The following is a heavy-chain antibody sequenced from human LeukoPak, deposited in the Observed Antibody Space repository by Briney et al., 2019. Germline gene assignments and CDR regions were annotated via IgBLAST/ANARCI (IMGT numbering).Heavy chain of an antibody. CDR1: GYTFTSYD. Sequence: ASVKVSCKASGYTFTSYDINWVRQAPGQGLEWMGWISAYNGNTNYAQKLQGRVTMTTDTSTSTAYMELRSLRSDDTAVYYCARDWIRSSGYYFGYWGQGTLVTVSS. CDR3: ARDWIRSSGYYFGY. J-gene: IGHJ4*02. D-gene: IGHD3-22*01. CDR2: ISAYNGNT. V-gene: IGHV1-18*01.